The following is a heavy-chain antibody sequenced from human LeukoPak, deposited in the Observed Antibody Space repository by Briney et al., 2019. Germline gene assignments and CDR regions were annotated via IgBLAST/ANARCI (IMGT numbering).Heavy chain of an antibody. J-gene: IGHJ4*02. CDR2: VYHSGAT. CDR3: ARGEGYGSGTVHFDY. D-gene: IGHD3-10*01. V-gene: IGHV4-4*02. Sequence: PSETLSLTCNVSGGSISSSNWWSWVRQPPGKGLEWIGEVYHSGATNYNPSLRSRVIISADRSSNQFSLRLNSVTAADTAVFYCARGEGYGSGTVHFDYWGRGILVTVS. CDR1: GGSISSSNW.